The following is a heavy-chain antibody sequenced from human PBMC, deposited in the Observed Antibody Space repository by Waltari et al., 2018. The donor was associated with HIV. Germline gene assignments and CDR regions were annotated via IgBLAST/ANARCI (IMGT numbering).Heavy chain of an antibody. J-gene: IGHJ3*02. CDR2: INHSGST. D-gene: IGHD5-18*01. CDR1: GGSFSGYY. CDR3: ASGYSYGLDAFDI. Sequence: QVQLQQWGAGLLKPSETLSLTCAVYGGSFSGYYWSWIRQPPGKGLEWIGEINHSGSTNYNPSLKSRVTISVDTSKNQFSLKLSSVTAADTAVYYCASGYSYGLDAFDIWGQGTMVTVSS. V-gene: IGHV4-34*01.